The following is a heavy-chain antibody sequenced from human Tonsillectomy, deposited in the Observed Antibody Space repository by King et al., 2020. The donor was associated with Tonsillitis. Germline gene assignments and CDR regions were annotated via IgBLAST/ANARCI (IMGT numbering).Heavy chain of an antibody. CDR1: GGSISSYY. J-gene: IGHJ5*02. V-gene: IGHV4-59*08. D-gene: IGHD3-10*01. Sequence: QLQESGPGLVKPSVTLSLTCTVSGGSISSYYWSWIRQPPGKGLEWIGYIYYSGSPNYNPSLKSRVTMSVDTSKNQFSLKLSSVTAADTAVYYCAKSRYYGSGNSAFDPWGQGTLVTVCS. CDR3: AKSRYYGSGNSAFDP. CDR2: IYYSGSP.